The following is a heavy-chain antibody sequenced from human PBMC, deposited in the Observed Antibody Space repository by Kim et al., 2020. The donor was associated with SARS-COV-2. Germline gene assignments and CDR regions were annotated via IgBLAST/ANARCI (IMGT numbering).Heavy chain of an antibody. CDR1: VFTFSSYG. Sequence: GGSLRLSCAASVFTFSSYGMHWVRQAPGKGLEWVAVIWYDGSNKYYADSVKGRFTISRDNSKNTLYLQMNSLRAEDTAVYYCARDWVTMVPGDAFDIWGQGTMVTVSS. CDR3: ARDWVTMVPGDAFDI. V-gene: IGHV3-33*01. D-gene: IGHD3-10*01. CDR2: IWYDGSNK. J-gene: IGHJ3*02.